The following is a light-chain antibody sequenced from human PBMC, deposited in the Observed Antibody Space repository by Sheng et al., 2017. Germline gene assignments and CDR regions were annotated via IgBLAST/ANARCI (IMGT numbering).Light chain of an antibody. CDR1: QSVSADY. Sequence: EIVLTQSPGTLSLSPGERATLSCRASQSVSADYLAWYQHNPGQAPRLLIFRASSRATGIPDRFSGSGSGTDFTLTISRLEPEDSAVYYCQQRRNWPITFGQGTRLEIK. J-gene: IGKJ5*01. CDR2: RAS. CDR3: QQRRNWPIT. V-gene: IGKV3D-20*02.